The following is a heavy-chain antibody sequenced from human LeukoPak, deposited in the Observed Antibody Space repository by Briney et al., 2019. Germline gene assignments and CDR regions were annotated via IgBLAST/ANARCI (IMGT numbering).Heavy chain of an antibody. J-gene: IGHJ4*02. CDR3: ARASGKYSSSSPFDY. Sequence: SETLSLTCTVSGYSISSGYYWGWIRQPPGKGLEWIGNIYHSGNTYYNPSLKSRVTISVDTSKNQFSLKLSSVTAADTAVYYCARASGKYSSSSPFDYWGQGTLVTVSS. D-gene: IGHD6-6*01. CDR1: GYSISSGYY. CDR2: IYHSGNT. V-gene: IGHV4-38-2*02.